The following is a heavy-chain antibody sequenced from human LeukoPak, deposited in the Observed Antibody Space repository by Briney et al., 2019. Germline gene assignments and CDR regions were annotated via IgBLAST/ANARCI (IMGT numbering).Heavy chain of an antibody. Sequence: SETLSLTCAVYGGSFSGYYWSWIRQPPGKGLEWIGEINHSGSTNYNPSLKSRVTISVDTSKNQFSLKLSSVTAADTAVYYCARDKGTGYFDFWGQGTLVTVSS. D-gene: IGHD1-1*01. CDR1: GGSFSGYY. CDR3: ARDKGTGYFDF. V-gene: IGHV4-34*01. CDR2: INHSGST. J-gene: IGHJ4*02.